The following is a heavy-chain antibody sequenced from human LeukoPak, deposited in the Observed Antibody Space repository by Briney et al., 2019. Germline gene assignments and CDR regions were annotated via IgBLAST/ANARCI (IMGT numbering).Heavy chain of an antibody. J-gene: IGHJ3*02. CDR3: AKAPSGSHFPFFYI. V-gene: IGHV3-23*01. D-gene: IGHD1-26*01. CDR1: GFPFSSYA. Sequence: PGGSLRLSCAASGFPFSSYAMSWAPQAPGKGREGVSAISGSGGNTYYADSVRGRLTIYRDNSKNTLYQQMNSLRAEHTAVYYCAKAPSGSHFPFFYIWGQGTMFTVSS. CDR2: ISGSGGNT.